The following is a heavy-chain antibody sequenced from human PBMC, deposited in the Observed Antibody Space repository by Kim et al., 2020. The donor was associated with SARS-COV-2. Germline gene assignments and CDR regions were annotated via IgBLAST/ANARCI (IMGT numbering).Heavy chain of an antibody. CDR2: IYYSGST. CDR3: ARGGYYGSGSPKGLDY. J-gene: IGHJ4*02. D-gene: IGHD3-10*01. Sequence: SETLSLTCAASGGSISSGGYSWSWIRQPPGKGLEWIGYIYYSGSTYYNPSLKSRVTISVDRSKNQFSLKLSSVTAADTAVYYCARGGYYGSGSPKGLDYWGQGTLVTVSS. V-gene: IGHV4-30-2*01. CDR1: GGSISSGGYS.